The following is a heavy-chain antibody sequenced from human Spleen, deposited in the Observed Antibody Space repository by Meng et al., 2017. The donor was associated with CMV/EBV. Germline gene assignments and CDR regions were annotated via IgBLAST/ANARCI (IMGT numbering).Heavy chain of an antibody. J-gene: IGHJ4*02. CDR1: GASINSGDYY. CDR3: ARADLEVKRELKN. Sequence: TVSGASINSGDYYWSWIRQHPGKGLEWMGYIIYGGSTYYIPSLKSRLTISMDTSKNQFSLKLSSVTAADTAIYFCARADLEVKRELKNWGQGTLVTVSS. D-gene: IGHD3-3*01. CDR2: IIYGGST. V-gene: IGHV4-31*02.